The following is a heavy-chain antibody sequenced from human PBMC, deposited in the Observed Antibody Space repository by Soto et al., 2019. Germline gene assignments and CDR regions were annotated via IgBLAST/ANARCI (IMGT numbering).Heavy chain of an antibody. CDR3: ARDRAQRNSRAVYYYYYGMDV. V-gene: IGHV4-61*08. CDR1: GGSISSGGYY. D-gene: IGHD3-10*01. Sequence: SETLSLTCTVSGGSISSGGYYWSWIRQHPGKGLEWIGYIYYSGSTYYNPSLKSRVTISVDTSKNQFSLKLSSVTAADTAVYYCARDRAQRNSRAVYYYYYGMDVWGQGTTVTVSS. J-gene: IGHJ6*02. CDR2: IYYSGST.